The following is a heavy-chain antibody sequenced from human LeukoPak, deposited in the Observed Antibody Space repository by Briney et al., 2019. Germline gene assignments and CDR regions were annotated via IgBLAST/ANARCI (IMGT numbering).Heavy chain of an antibody. Sequence: GASVKVSCKASGYTFTSYDINWVRQATGQGLEWMGWMNPNSGNTGYAQKFQGRVTMTRNTSISTAYMELSSLRSEDTAVYYCARGGSSSGWYELNYWGQGTLVTVSS. V-gene: IGHV1-8*01. CDR2: MNPNSGNT. CDR3: ARGGSSSGWYELNY. J-gene: IGHJ4*02. CDR1: GYTFTSYD. D-gene: IGHD6-19*01.